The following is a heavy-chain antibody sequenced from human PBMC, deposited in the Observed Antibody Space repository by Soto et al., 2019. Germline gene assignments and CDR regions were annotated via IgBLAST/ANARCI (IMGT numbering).Heavy chain of an antibody. V-gene: IGHV3-23*01. CDR1: GFTFSSYA. CDR2: ISGSGDST. Sequence: EVQLLESGGGLVQPGGSLRLSCAASGFTFSSYAMSWVRQAPGKGLEWVSVISGSGDSTYYADSVRGRFTISRDNSKNKLYLQMNSLIAEDTAVYYCAKDRDGAAAGPTKFYGMDVWGQGTTVTVSS. J-gene: IGHJ6*02. D-gene: IGHD6-13*01. CDR3: AKDRDGAAAGPTKFYGMDV.